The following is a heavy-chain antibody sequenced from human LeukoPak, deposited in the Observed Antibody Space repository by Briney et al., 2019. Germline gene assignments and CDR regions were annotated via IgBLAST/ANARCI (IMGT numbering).Heavy chain of an antibody. CDR3: ARETSVDTAVDY. Sequence: SVKVSCKASGGTFSSYAISWVRQAPGQGLEWMGGIIPTFGTANYAQKFQGRVTITADESTSTAYMELSSLRSEDTAVYYCARETSVDTAVDYWGQGTLVTVSS. CDR2: IIPTFGTA. V-gene: IGHV1-69*13. D-gene: IGHD5-18*01. CDR1: GGTFSSYA. J-gene: IGHJ4*02.